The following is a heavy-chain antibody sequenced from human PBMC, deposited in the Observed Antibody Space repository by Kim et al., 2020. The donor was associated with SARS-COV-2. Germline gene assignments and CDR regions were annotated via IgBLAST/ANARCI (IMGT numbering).Heavy chain of an antibody. D-gene: IGHD1-26*01. Sequence: YDPSLKIRVIISVDTSMNQFSLKLSSVTAADTSVYYCALDNRGELRGYDCWGQGALVTVSS. CDR3: ALDNRGELRGYDC. J-gene: IGHJ4*02. V-gene: IGHV4-59*01.